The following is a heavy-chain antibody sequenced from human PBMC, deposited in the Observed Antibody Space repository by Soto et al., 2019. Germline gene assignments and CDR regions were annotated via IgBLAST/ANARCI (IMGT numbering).Heavy chain of an antibody. V-gene: IGHV4-31*03. CDR2: IYNSEST. D-gene: IGHD2-15*01. J-gene: IGHJ6*02. Sequence: NPSETLSLTCTVSGGPISSGGYYWSWIRQHPGKGLEWIGYIYNSESTYYNPSLKSRVTISVDTSKNQFSLKLSSVTAADTAVYYCAGLLYYYRMDVWGQGTTVTVSS. CDR3: AGLLYYYRMDV. CDR1: GGPISSGGYY.